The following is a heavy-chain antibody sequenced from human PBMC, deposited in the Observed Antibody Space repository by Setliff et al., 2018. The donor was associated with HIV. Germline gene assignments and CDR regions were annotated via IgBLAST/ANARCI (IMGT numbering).Heavy chain of an antibody. J-gene: IGHJ6*03. CDR3: ARGARLLAGYSDRWDYYYMAV. CDR1: GDSMTSGSFY. Sequence: SETLSLTCTVSGDSMTSGSFYWSWVRQPAGKGLEWIGQVHSTLSTNYNPSLKSRLSISVDTSKNQFSLKVNSVTAADTAVYYCARGARLLAGYSDRWDYYYMAVWGKGTTVTVSS. D-gene: IGHD6-13*01. V-gene: IGHV4-61*09. CDR2: VHSTLST.